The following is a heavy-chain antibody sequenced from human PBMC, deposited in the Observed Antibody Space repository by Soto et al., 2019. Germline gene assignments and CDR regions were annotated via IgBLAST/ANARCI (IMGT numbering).Heavy chain of an antibody. D-gene: IGHD2-15*01. CDR1: GYTFTSYY. CDR2: INPSGGST. Sequence: ASVKVSCKASGYTFTSYYMHWVLQAPGQGLEWMGIINPSGGSTSYAQKFQGRVAMTRDTSTSTVYMELSSLRSEDTAVYYCARGDCSGGSCYGGYYYYGMDVWGQGTTVTVSS. V-gene: IGHV1-46*01. J-gene: IGHJ6*02. CDR3: ARGDCSGGSCYGGYYYYGMDV.